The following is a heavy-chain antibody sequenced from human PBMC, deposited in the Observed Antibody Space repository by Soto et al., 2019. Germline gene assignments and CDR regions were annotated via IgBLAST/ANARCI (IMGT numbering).Heavy chain of an antibody. CDR3: AGGSGWLVTD. CDR1: GFTFSTYW. Sequence: DVQLVESGGGLVQPGGSLRLSCAASGFTFSTYWMNWVRQAPGKGLEWVANIKQDGSENYYVDSVKGRFTISRDNAKNSVVLQMSNLRAEDTGVYFCAGGSGWLVTDWGQGTLVTASS. CDR2: IKQDGSEN. V-gene: IGHV3-7*04. D-gene: IGHD6-19*01. J-gene: IGHJ4*02.